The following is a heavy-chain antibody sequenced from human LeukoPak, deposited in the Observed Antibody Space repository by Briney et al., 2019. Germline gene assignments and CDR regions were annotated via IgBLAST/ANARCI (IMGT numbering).Heavy chain of an antibody. CDR1: GFTFSDYN. J-gene: IGHJ4*01. CDR2: IRQDGSEK. CDR3: ARDGTAAGLYFDL. D-gene: IGHD6-13*01. V-gene: IGHV3-7*01. Sequence: GGSLRLSCAASGFTFSDYNMNWVRQAPGKGPEWVASIRQDGSEKTYVDSVKGRFTISRDNTKNSLSLQLNGLRAEDTAVYYCARDGTAAGLYFDLWGQGTLVTVSS.